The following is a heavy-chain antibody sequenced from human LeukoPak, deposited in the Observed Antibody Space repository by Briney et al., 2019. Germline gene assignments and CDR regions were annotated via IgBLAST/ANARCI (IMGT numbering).Heavy chain of an antibody. CDR2: ISYDGSNK. Sequence: PGGSLRLSCAASGFTFSSYAMHWVRQAPGKGLEWVAVISYDGSNKYYADSVKGRFTISRDNSKNTLYLKMNSLRAEDTAVYYCARVGYGDYVGAFDIWGQGTMVTVSS. CDR1: GFTFSSYA. V-gene: IGHV3-30-3*01. D-gene: IGHD4-17*01. J-gene: IGHJ3*02. CDR3: ARVGYGDYVGAFDI.